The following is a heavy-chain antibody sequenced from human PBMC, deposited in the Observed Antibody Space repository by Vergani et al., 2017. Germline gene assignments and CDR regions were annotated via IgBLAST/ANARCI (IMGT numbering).Heavy chain of an antibody. J-gene: IGHJ6*02. V-gene: IGHV1-24*01. CDR2: FDPEDGET. CDR1: GYTLTELS. CDR3: APFRCSSTSCYTTVLPYGMDV. D-gene: IGHD2-2*02. Sequence: QVQLVQSGAEVKKPGASVKVSCKVSGYTLTELSMHWVRQAPGKGLEWMGGFDPEDGETIYAQKFQGRVTMTEDTSTDTAYMELSSLRSEDTAVYCQAPFRCSSTSCYTTVLPYGMDVWGQGTTVTVSS.